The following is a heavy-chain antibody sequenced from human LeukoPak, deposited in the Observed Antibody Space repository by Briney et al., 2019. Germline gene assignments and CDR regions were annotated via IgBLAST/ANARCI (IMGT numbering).Heavy chain of an antibody. D-gene: IGHD4-17*01. CDR1: GFPFSSYG. J-gene: IGHJ4*02. Sequence: GTSLRLSCAASGFPFSSYGMHWVRQAPGKGLEWVARLVYDARSDYANSVKGRFSISRDDSKNTLFLDMSNLRVEDTALYYCARDLGAAFDFWGQGVLVTVSS. V-gene: IGHV3-33*01. CDR3: ARDLGAAFDF. CDR2: LVYDARS.